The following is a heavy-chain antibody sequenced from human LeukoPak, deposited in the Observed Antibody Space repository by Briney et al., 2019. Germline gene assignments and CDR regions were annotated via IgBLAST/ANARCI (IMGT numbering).Heavy chain of an antibody. CDR1: GFTFSSYA. D-gene: IGHD1-26*01. CDR3: ARAPFYSGLDF. J-gene: IGHJ4*02. Sequence: GGSLRLSCAASGFTFSSYAMHWVRQAPGKGLEWVAMISYDGTNKYYADSVKGRFTISRDNSQNTLYLQMNSLRVEDTAVYYCARAPFYSGLDFWGQGTLVTVSS. V-gene: IGHV3-30-3*01. CDR2: ISYDGTNK.